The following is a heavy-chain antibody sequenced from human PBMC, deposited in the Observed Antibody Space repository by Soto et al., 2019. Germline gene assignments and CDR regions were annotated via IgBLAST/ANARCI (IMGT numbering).Heavy chain of an antibody. CDR1: GLNFDDFA. Sequence: RRLSCVGTGLNFDDFAMHWVRQAPGKGLEWVSGITWNSRVLAYADSVKGQFTISRDNARNSLYLQMDSLRDEDTALYYCAKGRYDFWSPYYFDSWGQGTLVTVSS. V-gene: IGHV3-9*01. D-gene: IGHD3-3*01. J-gene: IGHJ4*02. CDR2: ITWNSRVL. CDR3: AKGRYDFWSPYYFDS.